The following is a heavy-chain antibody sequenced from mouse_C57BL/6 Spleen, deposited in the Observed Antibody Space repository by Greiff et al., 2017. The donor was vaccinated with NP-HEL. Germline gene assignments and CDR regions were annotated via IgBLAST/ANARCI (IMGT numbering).Heavy chain of an antibody. CDR2: IRLKSDNYAT. D-gene: IGHD1-1*01. Sequence: EVHLVESGGGLVQPGGSMKLSCVASGFTFSNYWMNWVRQSPEKGLEWVAQIRLKSDNYATHYAESVKGRFTISRDDSKSSVYLQMNNLRAEDTGIYYCTDGSSYGDYAMDYWGQGTSVTVSS. CDR3: TDGSSYGDYAMDY. V-gene: IGHV6-3*01. CDR1: GFTFSNYW. J-gene: IGHJ4*01.